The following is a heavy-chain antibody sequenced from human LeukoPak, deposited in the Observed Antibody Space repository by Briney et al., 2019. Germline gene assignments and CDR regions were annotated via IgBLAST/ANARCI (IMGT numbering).Heavy chain of an antibody. Sequence: GGSLRLSCAASGFTFSSYEMNWVRQAPGKGLEWVSYISQSGSTRYYADSVKGRFTISRDNAKNSLYLQMNSLRAEDTAVYYCARRATTERGHSYGLDYWGQGTLVTVSS. J-gene: IGHJ4*02. V-gene: IGHV3-48*03. CDR1: GFTFSSYE. CDR3: ARRATTERGHSYGLDY. CDR2: ISQSGSTR. D-gene: IGHD5-18*01.